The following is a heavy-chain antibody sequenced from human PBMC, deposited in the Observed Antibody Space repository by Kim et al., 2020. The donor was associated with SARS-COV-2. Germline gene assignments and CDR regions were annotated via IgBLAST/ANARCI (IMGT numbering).Heavy chain of an antibody. CDR2: ISYDGDNK. Sequence: GGSLRLSCAASGFTFRNYAMHWVCQAPGKGLEWVAAISYDGDNKFYPDSVKGRFTISRDNSKNTLYLQMNSLRAEDTAVYYCARGVSTTLPIDYWGQGTLVTVAS. CDR1: GFTFRNYA. V-gene: IGHV3-30-3*01. J-gene: IGHJ4*02. D-gene: IGHD1-1*01. CDR3: ARGVSTTLPIDY.